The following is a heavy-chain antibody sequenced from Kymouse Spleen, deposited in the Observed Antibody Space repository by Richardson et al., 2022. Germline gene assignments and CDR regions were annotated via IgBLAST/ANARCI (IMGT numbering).Heavy chain of an antibody. J-gene: IGHJ5*02. D-gene: IGHD2-15*01,IGHD2-2*02,IGHD2-8*01. V-gene: IGHV4-59*01. CDR2: IYYSGST. Sequence: QVQLQESGPGLVKPSETLSLTCTVSGGSISSYYWSWIRQPPGKGLEWIGYIYYSGSTNYNPSLKSRVTISVDTSKNQFSLKLSSVTAADTAVYYCARGGYFNWFDPWGQGTLVTVSS. CDR1: GGSISSYY. CDR3: ARGGYFNWFDP.